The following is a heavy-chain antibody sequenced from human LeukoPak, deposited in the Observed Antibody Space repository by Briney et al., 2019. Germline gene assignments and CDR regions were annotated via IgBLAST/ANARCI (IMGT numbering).Heavy chain of an antibody. CDR2: ISGSGTTI. J-gene: IGHJ4*02. CDR3: ARELAVAATGTFES. D-gene: IGHD6-19*01. Sequence: GGSLRLSCAASRFTFSSFDLNWVRQAPGKGLEWVAYISGSGTTIYYADSVKGRFTISRDNAKNSLYLHMNSLRAEDTAVYYCARELAVAATGTFESWGQGALVTVSS. CDR1: RFTFSSFD. V-gene: IGHV3-48*03.